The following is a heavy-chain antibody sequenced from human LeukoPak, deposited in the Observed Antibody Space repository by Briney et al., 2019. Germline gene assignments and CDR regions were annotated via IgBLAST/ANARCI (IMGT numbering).Heavy chain of an antibody. Sequence: ATVKVSCKASGYTFTGYYMHWVRQAPGQGLEWMGWINPNSGGTNYAQKFQGRVTMTRDTSISTAYMELSRLRSDDTAVYYCARGGIVLMVSAVDYWGQGTLVTVSS. CDR2: INPNSGGT. V-gene: IGHV1-2*02. CDR1: GYTFTGYY. D-gene: IGHD2-8*01. CDR3: ARGGIVLMVSAVDY. J-gene: IGHJ4*02.